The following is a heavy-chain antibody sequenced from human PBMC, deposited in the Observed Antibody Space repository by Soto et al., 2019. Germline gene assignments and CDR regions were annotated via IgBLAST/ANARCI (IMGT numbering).Heavy chain of an antibody. J-gene: IGHJ6*03. V-gene: IGHV3-23*01. CDR1: GFTFSSYA. D-gene: IGHD1-26*01. CDR3: AKPPWASHYYYMAV. Sequence: GGSLRLSCAASGFTFSSYAMSWVRQAPGKGLEWVSAISGSGGSTYYADSVKGRFTISRDNSKNTLYLQMNSLRAEDTAVYYCAKPPWASHYYYMAVWGKGTTVTVSS. CDR2: ISGSGGST.